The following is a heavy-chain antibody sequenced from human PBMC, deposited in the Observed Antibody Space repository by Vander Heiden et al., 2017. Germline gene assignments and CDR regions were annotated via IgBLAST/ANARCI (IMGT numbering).Heavy chain of an antibody. D-gene: IGHD3-22*01. CDR2: ISSSSRTI. CDR1: GFTFSSHS. CDR3: SGYDSETEEY. J-gene: IGHJ4*02. V-gene: IGHV3-48*02. Sequence: EVQLVESGGGLVQPGGSLRPSCAASGFTFSSHSMNWVRQAPGKGLEWVSYISSSSRTIYYADSVKGRFTISRDNAKNSLYLQMNSLRDEDTAVYYCSGYDSETEEYWGQGTLVTVSS.